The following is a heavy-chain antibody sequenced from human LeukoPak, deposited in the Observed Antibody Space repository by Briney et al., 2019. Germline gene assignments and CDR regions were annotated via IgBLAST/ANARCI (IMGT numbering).Heavy chain of an antibody. J-gene: IGHJ5*02. CDR1: GGSISSSSYY. Sequence: SETLSLTCTVSGGSISSSSYYWGWIRQPPGKGLEWIGSIYYSGSTYYNPSLKSRVTISVDTSKNQFSLKLSSVTAADTAVYYCARQNLRRAWIDPWGQGTLVTVSS. V-gene: IGHV4-39*01. CDR2: IYYSGST. CDR3: ARQNLRRAWIDP.